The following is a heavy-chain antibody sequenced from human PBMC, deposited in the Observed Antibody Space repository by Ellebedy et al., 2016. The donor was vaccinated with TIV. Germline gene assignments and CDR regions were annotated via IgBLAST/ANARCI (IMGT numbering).Heavy chain of an antibody. V-gene: IGHV1-24*01. CDR2: FDPAAGET. CDR1: GHTLTELS. CDR3: ARDGFDY. Sequence: ASVKVSCXVSGHTLTELSMHWVRQTPAKGLEWMGGFDPAAGETLYAQKFQGRVTMTDDTSTSTAYMELRSLRSDDTAVYYCARDGFDYWGQGTLVTVSS. J-gene: IGHJ4*02.